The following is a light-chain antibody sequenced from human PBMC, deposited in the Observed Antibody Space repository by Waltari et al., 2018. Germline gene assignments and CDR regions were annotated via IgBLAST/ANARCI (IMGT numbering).Light chain of an antibody. CDR3: QAWDSITVV. CDR2: QDN. CDR1: KLGDKH. V-gene: IGLV3-1*01. Sequence: SYELTQPPSVSVSPGQTASITCSGDKLGDKHACWYQQKPGQSPVLVIYQDNNRPSGIPERGSGSNSGNTATLTISGTQAMDEADYYCQAWDSITVVFGGGTKLTVL. J-gene: IGLJ2*01.